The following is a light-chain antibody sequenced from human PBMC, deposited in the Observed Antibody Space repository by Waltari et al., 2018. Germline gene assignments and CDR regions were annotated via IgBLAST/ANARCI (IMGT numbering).Light chain of an antibody. CDR1: RNLIRSSKF. CDR3: CSYAGPYTADVV. J-gene: IGLJ2*01. CDR2: DVS. V-gene: IGLV2-11*01. Sequence: QSALTQPRPVSGSPGPSVTLSCARTRNLIRSSKFVPLYQQHPGTAPQLIIYDVSERPSGVPDRFSGSKSGYTASLTISGLQAEDEADYYCCSYAGPYTADVVFGGGTKVTVL.